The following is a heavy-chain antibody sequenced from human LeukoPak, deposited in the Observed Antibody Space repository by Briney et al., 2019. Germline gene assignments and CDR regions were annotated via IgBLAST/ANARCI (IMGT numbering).Heavy chain of an antibody. D-gene: IGHD6-13*01. CDR2: ISGSAAST. CDR1: GFTFSNFA. J-gene: IGHJ4*02. CDR3: AKFSAAGTRGYFDY. Sequence: GGSLRLSCAASGFTFSNFAMGWVRQTPGKGLEWVSAISGSAASTYYADSVKGRFTISRDNSKNTLYLQMNSLRAEDTAVYYCAKFSAAGTRGYFDYWGQGTLVTVSS. V-gene: IGHV3-23*01.